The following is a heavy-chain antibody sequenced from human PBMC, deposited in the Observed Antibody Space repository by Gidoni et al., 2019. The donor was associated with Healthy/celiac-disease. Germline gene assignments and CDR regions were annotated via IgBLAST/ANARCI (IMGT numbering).Heavy chain of an antibody. CDR2: FDPEDGET. J-gene: IGHJ1*01. CDR3: ATSRSAAPTYKYFQH. V-gene: IGHV1-24*01. CDR1: GCTLTELS. Sequence: QVKLVQSGAEGKKPGASVKVSCKVSGCTLTELSMHWVRQAPGKGLEWMGGFDPEDGETIYAQKFQGRVTLTEDTSTDTAYMELSSLRSEDTAVYYCATSRSAAPTYKYFQHWGQGTLVTVSS. D-gene: IGHD6-13*01.